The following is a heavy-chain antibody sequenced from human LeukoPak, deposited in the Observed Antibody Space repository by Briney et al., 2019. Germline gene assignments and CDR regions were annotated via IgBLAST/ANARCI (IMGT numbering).Heavy chain of an antibody. D-gene: IGHD6-19*01. CDR1: GFTFDDYA. CDR2: ISWNSGSV. Sequence: GGSPRLSCAASGFTFDDYAMHWVRQAPGKGLEWVPGISWNSGSVGYADSVEGRFTISRDNAKNSLYLQMNSLRAEDTALYYCAKDMRTVAGMGGGYYFDYWGQGTLVTVSS. CDR3: AKDMRTVAGMGGGYYFDY. J-gene: IGHJ4*02. V-gene: IGHV3-9*01.